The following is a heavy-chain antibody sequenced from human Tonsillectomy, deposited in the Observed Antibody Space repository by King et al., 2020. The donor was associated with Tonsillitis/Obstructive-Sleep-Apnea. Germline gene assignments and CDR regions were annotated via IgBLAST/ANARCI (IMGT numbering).Heavy chain of an antibody. J-gene: IGHJ6*02. CDR3: ARRNPRRNDIVVVPAASHYYYYGIDV. Sequence: VQLQQWGAGLLKPSETLSLTCAVYGGSFSGYYWSWIRQPPGKGLEWIGEINHSASTNYNPSLKSRLTLSVDTSQNQFSLKLSSVTAADTAVYYCARRNPRRNDIVVVPAASHYYYYGIDVWGQGTTVTVSS. V-gene: IGHV4-34*01. D-gene: IGHD2-2*01. CDR1: GGSFSGYY. CDR2: INHSAST.